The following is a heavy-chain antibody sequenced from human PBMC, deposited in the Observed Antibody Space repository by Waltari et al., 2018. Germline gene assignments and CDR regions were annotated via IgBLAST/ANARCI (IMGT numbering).Heavy chain of an antibody. D-gene: IGHD2-2*01. CDR2: ISGSSNHI. CDR3: ARNPAAHTNWFDP. CDR1: GFTFSNYI. Sequence: DVELVESGGGLVKSGVSLTLSCVGSGFTFSNYIINWVRQAPGKGLEWVSSISGSSNHIFYADSLKGRFTISRDNAKNVVYLHLDSLRAEDTAVYYCARNPAAHTNWFDPWGQGILVTVSS. J-gene: IGHJ5*02. V-gene: IGHV3-21*02.